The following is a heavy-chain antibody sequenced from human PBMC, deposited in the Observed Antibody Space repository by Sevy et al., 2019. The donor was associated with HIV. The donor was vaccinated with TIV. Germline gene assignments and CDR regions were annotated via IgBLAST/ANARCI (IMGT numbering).Heavy chain of an antibody. CDR2: INPDNGDT. D-gene: IGHD3-3*01. CDR3: ARNLAIFGVQNGLDV. J-gene: IGHJ6*02. Sequence: ASVKVSCKSTGYMFTDFYINWVRLAPGQGLEWVGWINPDNGDTDYGQKFQGRVTMTRDTSLSSAYMDLSSLRSDDTAIYYCARNLAIFGVQNGLDVWGQGTSVTVSS. CDR1: GYMFTDFY. V-gene: IGHV1-2*02.